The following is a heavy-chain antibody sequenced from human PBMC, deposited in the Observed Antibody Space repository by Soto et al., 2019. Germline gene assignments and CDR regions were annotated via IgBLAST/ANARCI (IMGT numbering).Heavy chain of an antibody. CDR2: IYYSGST. V-gene: IGHV4-30-4*01. J-gene: IGHJ5*02. Sequence: QVQLQESGPGLVKPSQTLSLTCTVSGGSISSGDYYWSWIRQPPGKGLEWIGYIYYSGSTYYNPSLKSRVTISVDTSKNQFSLKLISVTAADTAVYYCARDHVGGYRGFDPWGQGTLVTVSS. CDR1: GGSISSGDYY. D-gene: IGHD5-18*01. CDR3: ARDHVGGYRGFDP.